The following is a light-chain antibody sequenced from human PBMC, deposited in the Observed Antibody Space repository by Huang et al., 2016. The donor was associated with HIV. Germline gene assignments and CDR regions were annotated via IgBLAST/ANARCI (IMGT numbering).Light chain of an antibody. CDR1: QSLLHTNAYNY. Sequence: DIVMIQSPLSLPVTPGEPASISCRSSQSLLHTNAYNYLDWYLQKPGQSPHLLIYLGSCRASGVPDRFSGGGSGTRFSLNISRVEAEDAVIYYCMEALKTPYTFGQGTKLEIK. V-gene: IGKV2-28*01. CDR3: MEALKTPYT. J-gene: IGKJ2*01. CDR2: LGS.